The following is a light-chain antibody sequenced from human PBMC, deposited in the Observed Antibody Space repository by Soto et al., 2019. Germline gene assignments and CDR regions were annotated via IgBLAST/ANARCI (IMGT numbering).Light chain of an antibody. CDR3: QQYNNWPPH. V-gene: IGKV3-15*01. CDR1: QSVSVN. J-gene: IGKJ5*01. Sequence: EIVMTQSPATLSVSPVERATLSCMASQSVSVNLAWYQQKPGQAPRLLIYGASTRATGIPARFSGSGSGTEFTLTISSLQSEDFAVYYCQQYNNWPPHFGQGTRLEIK. CDR2: GAS.